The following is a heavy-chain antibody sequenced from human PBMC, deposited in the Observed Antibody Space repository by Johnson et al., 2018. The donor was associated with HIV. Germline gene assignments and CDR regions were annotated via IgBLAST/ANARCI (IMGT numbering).Heavy chain of an antibody. J-gene: IGHJ3*02. CDR2: IYSGGTT. V-gene: IGHV3-53*01. CDR3: ARSPETGDRLWRAFDI. Sequence: VQLVESGGGLIQPGGSLRLSCLASGFTVSSNYMSWVRQAPGKGLEWVSVIYSGGTTYYADSVKGRFTISRDNSKNMLYLQMNSLRAEDTAVYYCARSPETGDRLWRAFDIWGQGTMVTVSS. D-gene: IGHD4-17*01. CDR1: GFTVSSNY.